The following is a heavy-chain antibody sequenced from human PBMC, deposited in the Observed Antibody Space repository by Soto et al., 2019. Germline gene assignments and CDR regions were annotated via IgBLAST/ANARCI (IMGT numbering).Heavy chain of an antibody. CDR3: AKGLREGSSTSCYAISYV. CDR1: GFTFSSYA. D-gene: IGHD2-2*01. CDR2: ISGSGGST. V-gene: IGHV3-23*01. Sequence: GGSLRLSCAASGFTFSSYAMSWVRQAPWKGLEWVSAISGSGGSTYYADSVKGRFTISRDNSKNTLYLQMNSLRAEDTAVYYCAKGLREGSSTSCYAISYVWGQGTLVTVSS. J-gene: IGHJ4*02.